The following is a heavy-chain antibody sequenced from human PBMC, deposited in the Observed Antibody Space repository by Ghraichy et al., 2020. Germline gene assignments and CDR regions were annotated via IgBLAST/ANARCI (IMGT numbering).Heavy chain of an antibody. CDR1: GGSISGYY. CDR2: IHYGGTT. D-gene: IGHD4-11*01. J-gene: IGHJ4*02. CDR3: TRGTETITFFDN. Sequence: SETLSLICTVSGGSISGYYWSWMRQAPGEGLEWIGYIHYGGTTNYKPSLKSRVTLSVDTSKNQFSLMMSSVTAADTAVYYCTRGTETITFFDNWGQGILVTVSS. V-gene: IGHV4-59*01.